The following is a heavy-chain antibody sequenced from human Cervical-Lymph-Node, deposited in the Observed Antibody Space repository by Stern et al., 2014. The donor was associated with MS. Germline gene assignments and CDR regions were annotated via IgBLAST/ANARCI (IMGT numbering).Heavy chain of an antibody. Sequence: QLVQSGAEVKKPGSSVKVSCKASGDTFSSYAINWVRQVPGQGLEWMGVIASVFGTTNYAQKFQGRVTITADKSTNTAYMELMTLRSEDTAVYYCARGGGLVGYFDYWGQGTLVSVSS. J-gene: IGHJ4*02. D-gene: IGHD1-26*01. CDR3: ARGGGLVGYFDY. CDR1: GDTFSSYA. V-gene: IGHV1-69*06. CDR2: IASVFGTT.